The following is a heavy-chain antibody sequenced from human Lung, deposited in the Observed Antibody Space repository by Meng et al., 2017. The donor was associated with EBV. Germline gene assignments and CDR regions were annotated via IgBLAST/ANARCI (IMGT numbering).Heavy chain of an antibody. V-gene: IGHV4-4*02. Sequence: QGSGQGPVTPSGPLSLHREFSGASISRSDLWSWVRQPPGKGLEWIGEIYHSGSTNYNPSLKSRVTISVDTSKNQFSLSLNSVTAADTAVYYCARKAVLLWFGDTGGYFDYWGQGTLVTVSS. J-gene: IGHJ4*02. CDR1: GASISRSDL. CDR3: ARKAVLLWFGDTGGYFDY. CDR2: IYHSGST. D-gene: IGHD3-10*01.